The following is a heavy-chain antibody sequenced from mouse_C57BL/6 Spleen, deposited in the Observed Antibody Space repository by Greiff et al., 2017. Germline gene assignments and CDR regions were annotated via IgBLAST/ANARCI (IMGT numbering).Heavy chain of an antibody. D-gene: IGHD2-2*01. V-gene: IGHV1-61*01. CDR1: GYTFTSYW. J-gene: IGHJ2*01. CDR2: IYPSDSET. Sequence: QVQLQQPGAELVRPGSSVKLSCKASGYTFTSYWMDWVKQRPGQGLEWIGNIYPSDSETHYNQKFKDKATLTVDKSSSTAYMQLSSLTSEDSAVYYCARHGYDRAWDYWGQGTTLTVSS. CDR3: ARHGYDRAWDY.